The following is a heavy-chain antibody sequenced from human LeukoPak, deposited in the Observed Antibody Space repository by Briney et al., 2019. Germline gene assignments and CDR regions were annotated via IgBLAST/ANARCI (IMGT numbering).Heavy chain of an antibody. Sequence: PGGSLRLSCVASGITFNRYGGSWVRQAPGKGLEWVSAISGSDDDTYYADSVKGRFTLSRDNSKNTLYLLMNRLRVEDTAVYYCATSRDGAARGRFSCWGQGTLVTVSS. CDR3: ATSRDGAARGRFSC. CDR1: GITFNRYG. D-gene: IGHD3-3*01. J-gene: IGHJ4*02. CDR2: ISGSDDDT. V-gene: IGHV3-23*01.